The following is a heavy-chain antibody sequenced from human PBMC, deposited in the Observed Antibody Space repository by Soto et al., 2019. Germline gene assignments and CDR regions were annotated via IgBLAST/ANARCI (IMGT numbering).Heavy chain of an antibody. J-gene: IGHJ3*02. Sequence: ASVKVSCKASGYTFTGYYMHWVRQAPGQGLEWMGWINPNSGGTNYAQKFQGWVTMTRDTSISTAYMELGRLRSDDTAVYYCARDIVGGRLDAFDIWGQGTVVTVSS. CDR3: ARDIVGGRLDAFDI. D-gene: IGHD1-26*01. V-gene: IGHV1-2*04. CDR2: INPNSGGT. CDR1: GYTFTGYY.